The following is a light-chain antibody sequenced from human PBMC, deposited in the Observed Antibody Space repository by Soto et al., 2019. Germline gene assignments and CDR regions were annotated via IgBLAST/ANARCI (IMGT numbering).Light chain of an antibody. Sequence: DIQMTQSPSSLSASVGDRVTIICRASQSISTYLNWYQHKPGKAPKVLINGASSLQSGVPSRFSGSGSGTDFTLTINSLQPEDSATYFCQQKYRLPRTFGQGTKVHIK. CDR3: QQKYRLPRT. CDR1: QSISTY. J-gene: IGKJ1*01. V-gene: IGKV1-39*01. CDR2: GAS.